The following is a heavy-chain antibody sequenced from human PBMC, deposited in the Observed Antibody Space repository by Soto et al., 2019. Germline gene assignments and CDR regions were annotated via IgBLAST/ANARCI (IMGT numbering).Heavy chain of an antibody. J-gene: IGHJ4*02. CDR3: ARLTPGYSSGWFIDY. CDR1: GGSISSGDYY. CDR2: IYYSGST. Sequence: QVQLQESGPGLVKPSQTLSLTCTVSGGSISSGDYYWSWIRQPPEKGLEWIGYIYYSGSTYYNPSLKRRVTTKXAXPXXQFSLKLSSVTAADTAGYYCARLTPGYSSGWFIDYWGQGTLVTVSS. D-gene: IGHD6-19*01. V-gene: IGHV4-30-4*01.